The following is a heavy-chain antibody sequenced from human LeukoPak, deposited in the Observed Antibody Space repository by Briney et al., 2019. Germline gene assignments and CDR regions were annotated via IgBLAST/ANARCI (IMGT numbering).Heavy chain of an antibody. CDR1: GFTFSSYA. V-gene: IGHV3-23*01. J-gene: IGHJ3*02. D-gene: IGHD3-3*02. Sequence: GGSLRLSCAASGFTFSSYAMSWVRQAPGKGLELVSAISGSGGSTYYADSVKGRFTISRDNSKNTLYLQMNSLRAEDTAVYHCAKHLLPTPTRFAFDSLVQGTMVTDSS. CDR3: AKHLLPTPTRFAFDS. CDR2: ISGSGGST.